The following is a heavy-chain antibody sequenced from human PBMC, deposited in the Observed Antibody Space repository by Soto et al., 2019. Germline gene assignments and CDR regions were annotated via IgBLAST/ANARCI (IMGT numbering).Heavy chain of an antibody. J-gene: IGHJ4*02. CDR3: AGEWFGEFVYYFDY. D-gene: IGHD3-10*01. CDR1: GYTFTSYG. Sequence: QVQLVQSGAEVKKPGASVKVSCKASGYTFTSYGISWVRQAPGQGLEWMGWISAYNGNTNYAEKLQGRVTMTTDTSTSTAYMELRCLRSDDRAVYYCAGEWFGEFVYYFDYWGQGTLVYVSS. CDR2: ISAYNGNT. V-gene: IGHV1-18*01.